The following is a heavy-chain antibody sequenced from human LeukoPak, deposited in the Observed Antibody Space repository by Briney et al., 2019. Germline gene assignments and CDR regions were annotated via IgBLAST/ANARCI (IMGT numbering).Heavy chain of an antibody. Sequence: SETLSLTCTVSGGSISRHYWSWIRQPPGKGLEWIGHIYNSGSTNYNPSLKSRVTVSVDTSKNQFSLKLSSVTAADTAVYYCARHGSSSWYGWFDPWGQGTLVTVSS. J-gene: IGHJ5*02. V-gene: IGHV4-59*08. CDR2: IYNSGST. CDR3: ARHGSSSWYGWFDP. CDR1: GGSISRHY. D-gene: IGHD6-13*01.